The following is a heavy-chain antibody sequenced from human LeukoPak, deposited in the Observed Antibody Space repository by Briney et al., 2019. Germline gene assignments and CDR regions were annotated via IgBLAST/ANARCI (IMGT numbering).Heavy chain of an antibody. CDR1: GYIFTKYV. D-gene: IGHD2-21*01. V-gene: IGHV1-3*01. J-gene: IGHJ4*02. Sequence: ASVKVSCKASGYIFTKYVVPWERQAPGQRPEWIGWIKVGNGDTKYSQNFQDRLTITRDTSASTVYMELSRLTSEDTALYYCARDDCGDTCYPGGYWGQGTLVTVSS. CDR2: IKVGNGDT. CDR3: ARDDCGDTCYPGGY.